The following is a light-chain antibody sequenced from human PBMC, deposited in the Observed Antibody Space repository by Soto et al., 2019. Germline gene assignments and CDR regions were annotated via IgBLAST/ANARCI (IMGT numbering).Light chain of an antibody. V-gene: IGKV1-5*01. CDR3: QRYDSFPGT. J-gene: IGKJ4*02. Sequence: EILMTQSPSTLSLSAGERVTITCRASQSISPWLAWYQQKPGKAPRLLIYGASSMASGVPARFSGSGSGTQFTLTISSLQPDDFASYYCQRYDSFPGTFGGGTKVEI. CDR2: GAS. CDR1: QSISPW.